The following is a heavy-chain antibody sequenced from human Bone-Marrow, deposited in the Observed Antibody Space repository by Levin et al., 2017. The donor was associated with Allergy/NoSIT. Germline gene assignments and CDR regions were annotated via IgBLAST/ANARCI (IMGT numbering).Heavy chain of an antibody. CDR2: IIPIIGVA. D-gene: IGHD6-19*01. Sequence: VASVKVSCKASGGTFTRYSLSWVRQAPGHGQGLEWMGRIIPIIGVADYAPKFHGRVNIGVDKSTNTAYMELASLTYEDTAVYYCTSLIEGAGRTLDYWGQGSLVVVSS. CDR1: GGTFTRYS. J-gene: IGHJ4*02. CDR3: TSLIEGAGRTLDY. V-gene: IGHV1-69*02.